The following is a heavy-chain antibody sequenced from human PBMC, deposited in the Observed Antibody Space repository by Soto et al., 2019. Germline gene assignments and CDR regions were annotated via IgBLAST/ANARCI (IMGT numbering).Heavy chain of an antibody. CDR3: VREGGDNWCGP. CDR2: IYYSGST. D-gene: IGHD3-16*01. CDR1: GGSISSGDYY. V-gene: IGHV4-30-4*01. Sequence: SETLSLTCTVSGGSISSGDYYWSWIRQPPGKGLEWIGYIYYSGSTFYNPSLKNRVTISLDTSKIQFSLKLSSVTAADTAVYYCVREGGDNWCGPWGQGTLVTVSS. J-gene: IGHJ5*02.